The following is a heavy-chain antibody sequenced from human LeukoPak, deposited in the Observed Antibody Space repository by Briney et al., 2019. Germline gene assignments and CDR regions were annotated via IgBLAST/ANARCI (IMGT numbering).Heavy chain of an antibody. CDR2: MNPNNGDS. D-gene: IGHD1-1*01. CDR1: GYTFTTYH. J-gene: IGHJ4*02. Sequence: SLKVSCLASGYTFTTYHINWVRQATGHGLEWMGWMNPNNGDSGYTNKFQRRVTITRDTSISTSYMELRSLRSDDTAVYFCAITTSFTASGYDYGGQGTLVTVSS. CDR3: AITTSFTASGYDY. V-gene: IGHV1-8*03.